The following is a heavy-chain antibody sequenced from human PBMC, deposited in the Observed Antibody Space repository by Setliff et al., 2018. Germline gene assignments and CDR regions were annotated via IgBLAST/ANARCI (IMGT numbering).Heavy chain of an antibody. Sequence: PSETLSLTCTVSGGYIARSYFYWGWIRQSPGKGLEWIGTMYYSGKTFYMPSLQSRVTISADTSNNSFSLNLFSVTAADTAVYYCAGRDYSGGDSWGHGTLVTVSS. CDR3: AGRDYSGGDS. J-gene: IGHJ5*01. CDR2: MYYSGKT. V-gene: IGHV4-39*02. CDR1: GGYIARSYFY. D-gene: IGHD4-4*01.